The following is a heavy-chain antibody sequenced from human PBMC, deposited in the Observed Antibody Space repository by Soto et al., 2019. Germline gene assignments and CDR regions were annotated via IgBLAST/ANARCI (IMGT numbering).Heavy chain of an antibody. J-gene: IGHJ4*02. V-gene: IGHV4-59*08. CDR2: IYYSGST. Sequence: QVQLQESGPGLVKPSETLSLTCTVSGGSISSYYWSWIRQPPGKGLEWLGYIYYSGSTNYNPSLRSRVTISVETSKNQFSLKLNSMTAADTAVYYCARHSYGSGSTYFDYWGQGTLVTVSS. D-gene: IGHD3-10*01. CDR1: GGSISSYY. CDR3: ARHSYGSGSTYFDY.